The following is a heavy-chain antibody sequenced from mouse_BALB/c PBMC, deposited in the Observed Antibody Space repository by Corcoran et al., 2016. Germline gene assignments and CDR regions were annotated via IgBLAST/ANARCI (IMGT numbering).Heavy chain of an antibody. D-gene: IGHD1-1*01. J-gene: IGHJ1*01. CDR3: ATYYGSSYWYFDV. CDR2: ICPGSGNT. CDR1: GYSFTSYY. Sequence: QVQLQQSGPELVKPGASVKISCKASGYSFTSYYIHWVKQRPGQGLEWIGWICPGSGNTKYNEKFKGKATLTADTSSSTAYMQLSSLTSEDSAVYFCATYYGSSYWYFDVWGAGTTVTVSS. V-gene: IGHV1-66*01.